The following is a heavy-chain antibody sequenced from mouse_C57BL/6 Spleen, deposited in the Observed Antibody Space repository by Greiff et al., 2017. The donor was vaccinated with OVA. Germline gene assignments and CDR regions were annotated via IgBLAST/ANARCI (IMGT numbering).Heavy chain of an antibody. D-gene: IGHD2-2*01. V-gene: IGHV5-17*01. CDR1: GFTFSDYG. CDR2: ISSGSSTI. CDR3: ARPGYGYDDWFAY. J-gene: IGHJ3*01. Sequence: EVKLVESGGGLVKPGGSLKLSCAASGFTFSDYGMHWVRQAPEKGLEWVAYISSGSSTIYYADTVKGRFTISRDNAKNTLFLQMTSRRSEDTAMYYCARPGYGYDDWFAYWGQGTLVTVSA.